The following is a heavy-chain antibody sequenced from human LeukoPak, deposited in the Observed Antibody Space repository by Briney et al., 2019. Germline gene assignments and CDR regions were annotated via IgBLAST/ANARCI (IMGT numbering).Heavy chain of an antibody. CDR3: ARDRGVLLGGKFVFDY. J-gene: IGHJ4*02. Sequence: GGSLRLSCAASGFTFSTYSMNWVRQAPGKGLEWVSSISSSSDYIYYADSVKGRFSITRDNARNSLYLQMNSLRAEDTAVYYCARDRGVLLGGKFVFDYWGQGTLVTVSS. CDR1: GFTFSTYS. D-gene: IGHD3-10*01. CDR2: ISSSSDYI. V-gene: IGHV3-21*01.